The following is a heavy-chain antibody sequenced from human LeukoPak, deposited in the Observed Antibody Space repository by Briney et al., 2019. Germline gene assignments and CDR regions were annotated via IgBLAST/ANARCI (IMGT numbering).Heavy chain of an antibody. CDR2: IKQDGSEK. Sequence: GGSLRLSCAASEFTFSIYWMSWVRQAPGKGLEWVANIKQDGSEKYYVDPVKGRFTISRDNAKNSLYLQMNSLRAEDTAVYYCARENSGGSAFDYWGQGTLVTVSS. D-gene: IGHD3-16*01. CDR3: ARENSGGSAFDY. V-gene: IGHV3-7*01. J-gene: IGHJ4*02. CDR1: EFTFSIYW.